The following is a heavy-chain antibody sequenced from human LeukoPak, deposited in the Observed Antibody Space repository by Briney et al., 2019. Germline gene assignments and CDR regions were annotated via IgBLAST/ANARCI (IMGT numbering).Heavy chain of an antibody. V-gene: IGHV3-7*01. CDR1: GFTFNSYW. D-gene: IGHD2-8*01. J-gene: IGHJ4*02. Sequence: PGGSLRLSCAASGFTFNSYWMSWVRQPPGKGVEWVANIKQDGSEEYYVDSVKGRFTISRDNAKNSLIVQMNSLRAEDTAVYYCARLYDDSPTSPCLWYFDYWGQGPLVTVPS. CDR3: ARLYDDSPTSPCLWYFDY. CDR2: IKQDGSEE.